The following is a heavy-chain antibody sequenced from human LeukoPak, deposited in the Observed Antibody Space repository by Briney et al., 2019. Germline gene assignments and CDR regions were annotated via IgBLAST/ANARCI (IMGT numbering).Heavy chain of an antibody. CDR2: ISGSGGST. V-gene: IGHV3-23*01. J-gene: IGHJ4*02. CDR3: AKDATNLWFGELLPTQFDY. D-gene: IGHD3-10*01. CDR1: GGSFSGYY. Sequence: ETLSLTCAVSGGSFSGYYWAWVRQAPGKGLEWVSSISGSGGSTYYADSVKGRFTISRDNSKNTLYLQMNSLRAEDTAVYYCAKDATNLWFGELLPTQFDYWGQGTLVTVSS.